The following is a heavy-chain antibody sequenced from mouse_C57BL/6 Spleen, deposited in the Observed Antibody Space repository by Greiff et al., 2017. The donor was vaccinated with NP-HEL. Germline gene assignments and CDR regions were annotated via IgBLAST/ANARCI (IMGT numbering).Heavy chain of an antibody. J-gene: IGHJ3*01. D-gene: IGHD1-1*01. V-gene: IGHV1-54*01. CDR3: ARSENYFAY. CDR2: LNPGSGGT. Sequence: QVQLQQSGAELVRPGTSVKVSCKASGYAFTNYLIEWVKQRPGQGLEWIGVLNPGSGGTNYNEKFKGKATLTADKSSSTAYMQLSSLTSEDSAVYFCARSENYFAYWGQGTLVTVPA. CDR1: GYAFTNYL.